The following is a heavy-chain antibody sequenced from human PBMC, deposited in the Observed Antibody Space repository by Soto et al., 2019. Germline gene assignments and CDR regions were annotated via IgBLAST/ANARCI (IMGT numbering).Heavy chain of an antibody. CDR3: ARRNTWGRDFDF. V-gene: IGHV5-51*01. CDR1: VYSFSNYW. D-gene: IGHD3-16*01. CDR2: ISPGDSDT. J-gene: IGHJ4*02. Sequence: PGESLKISCKASVYSFSNYWIGWVRQMPGKGLEWMTLISPGDSDTRYNPSFQGQVTISADKSITTAYLQWSSLKASDTAIYYCARRNTWGRDFDFWGQGTLVTVSS.